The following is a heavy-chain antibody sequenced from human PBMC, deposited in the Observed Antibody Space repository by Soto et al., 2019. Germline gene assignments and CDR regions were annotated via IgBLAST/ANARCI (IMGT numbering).Heavy chain of an antibody. V-gene: IGHV3-11*01. Sequence: QVLLVESGGALVNPGGSLRLSCAASGFTFDDFYMTWIRQAPGKGLEWISYINEGGTGLYYADSVRGRFTISRDNAKNSLYLQMSDVRVEDTAVYYCARVQRTYDLVTYKYFYYYMDAWGKESMVTVSS. CDR2: INEGGTGL. D-gene: IGHD3-9*01. CDR3: ARVQRTYDLVTYKYFYYYMDA. CDR1: GFTFDDFY. J-gene: IGHJ6*03.